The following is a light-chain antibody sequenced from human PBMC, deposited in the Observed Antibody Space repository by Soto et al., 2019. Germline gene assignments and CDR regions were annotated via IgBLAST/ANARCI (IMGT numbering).Light chain of an antibody. J-gene: IGKJ1*01. V-gene: IGKV1-5*03. CDR1: QSISSW. Sequence: DIQMTRSPSTLSASVGDRVTITCRASQSISSWLAWFQQKPGKAPNLLIYKVSNLESGVPSRFSGSGSGTEFTLTISSLQPDDFATYYCQQYYSYSWTFGQGTKVEIK. CDR3: QQYYSYSWT. CDR2: KVS.